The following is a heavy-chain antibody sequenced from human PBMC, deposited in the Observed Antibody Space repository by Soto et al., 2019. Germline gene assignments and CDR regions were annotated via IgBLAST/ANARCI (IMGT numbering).Heavy chain of an antibody. J-gene: IGHJ4*02. D-gene: IGHD3-9*01. Sequence: GGSLRLSCAASGFTFSSYWMSWVRQAPGKGLEWVANIKQDGSEKYYVDSVKGRFTISRDNAKNSLYLQMNSLRAEGTAVYYCARDGDILTGYYGSSLDYWGQGTLVTVSS. V-gene: IGHV3-7*01. CDR3: ARDGDILTGYYGSSLDY. CDR2: IKQDGSEK. CDR1: GFTFSSYW.